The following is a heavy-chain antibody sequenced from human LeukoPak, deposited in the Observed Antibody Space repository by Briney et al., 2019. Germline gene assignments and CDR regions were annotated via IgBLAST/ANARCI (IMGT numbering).Heavy chain of an antibody. CDR2: VYSSGST. D-gene: IGHD1-26*01. J-gene: IGHJ4*02. V-gene: IGHV4-61*10. CDR1: GGSISSGSYY. CDR3: ARTLSRWDPFDY. Sequence: SETLSLTCTVSGGSISSGSYYWSWIRQPAGKGLEWIGRVYSSGSTDYNPSLKSRLSISVDTSKNQFSLKLSSVTAADTAVYYCARTLSRWDPFDYWGQGTLVTVSS.